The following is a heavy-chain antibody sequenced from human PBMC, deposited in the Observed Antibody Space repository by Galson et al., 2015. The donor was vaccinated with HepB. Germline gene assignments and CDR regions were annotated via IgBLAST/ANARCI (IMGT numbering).Heavy chain of an antibody. CDR2: IRSKANSYAT. Sequence: SLRLSCAASGFTFSGSAMHWVRQASGKGLEWVGRIRSKANSYATAYAASVKGRFTISRDDSKNTAYLQMNSLKTEDTAVYYCTSSQQGYSYGLVDYWGQGTLVTVSS. V-gene: IGHV3-73*01. CDR1: GFTFSGSA. CDR3: TSSQQGYSYGLVDY. D-gene: IGHD5-18*01. J-gene: IGHJ4*02.